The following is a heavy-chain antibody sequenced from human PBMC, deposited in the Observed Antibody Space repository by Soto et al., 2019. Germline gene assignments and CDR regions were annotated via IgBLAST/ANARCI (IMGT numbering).Heavy chain of an antibody. CDR3: VKDRWVDY. Sequence: VSLRLSCSVSGFTFGTYAMHWVRQAPGKGLEYVSSISHNGRSTYYADSVKGRFTISRDNSKNALYLQMSSLRPEDTAVYYCVKDRWVDYWGQGILVTVSS. J-gene: IGHJ4*02. V-gene: IGHV3-64D*06. CDR1: GFTFGTYA. D-gene: IGHD6-13*01. CDR2: ISHNGRST.